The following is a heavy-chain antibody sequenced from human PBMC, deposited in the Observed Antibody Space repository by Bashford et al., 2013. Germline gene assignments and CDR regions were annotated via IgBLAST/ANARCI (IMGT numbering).Heavy chain of an antibody. V-gene: IGHV3-53*01. Sequence: GGSLRLSCAASGFAVSSNYMSWVRQAPGKGLEWVSVIYIGGTTNYTNYVDSVKGRFTVSRDNANNSLYLQMNSLRVEDTALYYCARDSGYDSTLGYFYGMDVWGQGTTVTVSS. CDR2: IYIGGTTNYT. CDR3: ARDSGYDSTLGYFYGMDV. J-gene: IGHJ6*02. D-gene: IGHD5-12*01. CDR1: GFAVSSNY.